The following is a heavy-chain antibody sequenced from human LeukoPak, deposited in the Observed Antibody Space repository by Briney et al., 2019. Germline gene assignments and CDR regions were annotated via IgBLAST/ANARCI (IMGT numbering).Heavy chain of an antibody. CDR1: GGSISSYY. D-gene: IGHD1-26*01. Sequence: SETLSLTCTVSGGSISSYYWSWIRRPPGKGLEWIGYIYYSGSTNYNPSLKSRVTISVDTSKNQFSLKLSSVTAADTAVYYCARVSSGSYYDYYFDYWGQGTLVTVSS. V-gene: IGHV4-59*01. CDR2: IYYSGST. CDR3: ARVSSGSYYDYYFDY. J-gene: IGHJ4*02.